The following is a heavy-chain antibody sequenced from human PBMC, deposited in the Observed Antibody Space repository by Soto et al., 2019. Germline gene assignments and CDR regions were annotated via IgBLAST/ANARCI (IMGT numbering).Heavy chain of an antibody. J-gene: IGHJ6*02. CDR3: ARAECSTSCNYYYYGMDV. CDR1: GFTFSSYS. CDR2: ISYDGSNQ. D-gene: IGHD2-2*01. V-gene: IGHV3-30*04. Sequence: GGSLRLSCAASGFTFSSYSMHCVRQAPGKGLEWVAVISYDGSNQYYADSVKGRFTISRDNSKNTLYLQMNSLRAADTAVSYCARAECSTSCNYYYYGMDVWGQGTTVTVSS.